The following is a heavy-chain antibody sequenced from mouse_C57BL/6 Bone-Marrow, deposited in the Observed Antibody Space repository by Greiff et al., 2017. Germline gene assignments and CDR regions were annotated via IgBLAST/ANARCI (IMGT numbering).Heavy chain of an antibody. CDR2: IHPSDSDT. Sequence: QVQLQQPGAELVKPGASVKVSCKASGYTFTSYWMHWVKQRPGQGLEWIGRIHPSDSDTNYNQKFKGKATLTVDKSSSTAYMQLSSLTSEDSAVYCCAILYGSNLAWFAYWGQGTLVTVSA. D-gene: IGHD1-1*01. CDR3: AILYGSNLAWFAY. V-gene: IGHV1-74*01. CDR1: GYTFTSYW. J-gene: IGHJ3*01.